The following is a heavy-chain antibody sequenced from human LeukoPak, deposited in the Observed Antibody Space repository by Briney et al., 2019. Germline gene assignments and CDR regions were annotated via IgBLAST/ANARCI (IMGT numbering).Heavy chain of an antibody. V-gene: IGHV4-31*03. Sequence: SQTLSLTCTVSGGSISSGGYYWSWIRQHPGKGLEWIGYIYYSGSTYYNPSLKSRVTISVDTSKNQFSLKLSSVTAADTAVYYCARINYDFWSGPALRYYGMDVWGQGTTVTVSS. J-gene: IGHJ6*02. D-gene: IGHD3-3*01. CDR1: GGSISSGGYY. CDR2: IYYSGST. CDR3: ARINYDFWSGPALRYYGMDV.